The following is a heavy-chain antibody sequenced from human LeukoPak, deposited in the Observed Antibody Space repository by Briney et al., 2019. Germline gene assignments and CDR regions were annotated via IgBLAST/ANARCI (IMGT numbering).Heavy chain of an antibody. V-gene: IGHV3-48*02. CDR2: ISSSSTI. J-gene: IGHJ3*02. D-gene: IGHD4-17*01. CDR1: GFTFSSYS. CDR3: ARDRTDYGDYELLDAFDI. Sequence: PGGSLRLSCAASGFTFSSYSMNWVRQAPGKGLEWVSYISSSSTIYYADSVKGRFTISRDNAKNSLYLQMNSLRDEDTAVYYCARDRTDYGDYELLDAFDIWGQGTMVTVSS.